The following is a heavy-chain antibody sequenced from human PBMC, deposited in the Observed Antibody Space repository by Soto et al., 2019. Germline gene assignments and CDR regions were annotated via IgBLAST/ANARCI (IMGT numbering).Heavy chain of an antibody. CDR2: ISGYNGNT. J-gene: IGHJ6*02. Sequence: QVQLVQSGGEVKKPGASVKVSCKTSGYSFTTYGISWVRQAPGQGQEWMGWISGYNGNTHYAQKFQGRVSMTTDTSTSTAYMELRSLRSDDTAVYYCAREGPAPYYYYGMDVWGQGTTVTVSS. V-gene: IGHV1-18*01. CDR1: GYSFTTYG. CDR3: AREGPAPYYYYGMDV.